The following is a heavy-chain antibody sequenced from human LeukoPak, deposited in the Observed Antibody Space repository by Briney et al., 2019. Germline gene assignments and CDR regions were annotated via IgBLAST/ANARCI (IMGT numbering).Heavy chain of an antibody. V-gene: IGHV3-30*04. CDR3: ARVEGAAAGSGLDFDF. CDR1: GFTFAKHA. Sequence: LGRSLRLSCAASGFTFAKHAMDWVRQAPGKGLEWMAVISSDGRNTYYADSVRGRFTISRDNSRNIVFLQMNSLRIDDTALYYCARVEGAAAGSGLDFDFWGQGTLVAVSS. J-gene: IGHJ4*02. D-gene: IGHD6-13*01. CDR2: ISSDGRNT.